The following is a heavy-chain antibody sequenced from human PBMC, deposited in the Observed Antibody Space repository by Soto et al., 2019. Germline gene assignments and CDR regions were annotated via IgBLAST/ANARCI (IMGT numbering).Heavy chain of an antibody. V-gene: IGHV3-23*01. Sequence: EVQLLESGGGLVQPGGSLRPSCAASGFTFSSYAMSWVRQAPGKGLEWVSAISGSGGSTYYADSVKGRFTISRDNSKNTLYLQMNSLRAEDTAVYYCAKGSRSSSWYFDYWGQGTLVTVSS. CDR1: GFTFSSYA. J-gene: IGHJ4*02. D-gene: IGHD6-13*01. CDR2: ISGSGGST. CDR3: AKGSRSSSWYFDY.